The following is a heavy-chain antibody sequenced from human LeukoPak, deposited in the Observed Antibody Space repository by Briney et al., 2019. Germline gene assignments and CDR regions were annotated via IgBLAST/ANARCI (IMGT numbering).Heavy chain of an antibody. D-gene: IGHD1-7*01. CDR3: AISVTGTTGGNWFDP. CDR2: IYYSGST. Sequence: PSETLSLTCTVSGGSISSGGYYWSRIRQHPGKGLEWIGYIYYSGSTYYNPSLKSRVTISVDTSKNQFSLKLSSVTAADTAVYYCAISVTGTTGGNWFDPWGQGTLVTVSS. J-gene: IGHJ5*02. CDR1: GGSISSGGYY. V-gene: IGHV4-31*03.